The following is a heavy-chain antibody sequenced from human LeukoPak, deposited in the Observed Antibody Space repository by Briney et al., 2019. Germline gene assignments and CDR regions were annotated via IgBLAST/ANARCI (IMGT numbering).Heavy chain of an antibody. CDR1: GFTFSSYG. CDR2: MWYDGSHK. CDR3: ARVKKTYYFDY. Sequence: GGSLRLSCAASGFTFSSYGMHWVRQAPGKGLEWVAVMWYDGSHKFYADSVKGRFSISRDNSKNTLYLQMNSLRAEDTAVYYCARVKKTYYFDYWGQGTLVTVSS. J-gene: IGHJ4*02. V-gene: IGHV3-33*01.